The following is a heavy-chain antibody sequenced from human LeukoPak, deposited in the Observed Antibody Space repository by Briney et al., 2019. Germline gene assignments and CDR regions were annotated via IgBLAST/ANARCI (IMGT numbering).Heavy chain of an antibody. D-gene: IGHD3-22*01. J-gene: IGHJ5*02. CDR2: INPSGGST. Sequence: ASVKVSCKASGYTFTSYYMHWVRQAPGQGLEWMGIINPSGGSTSYAQKFQGRVTMTRDTSASTAYMELSSLRSEDTAVYYCARFTMRASTYSYWFDPWGQGTLVTVSS. CDR1: GYTFTSYY. V-gene: IGHV1-46*01. CDR3: ARFTMRASTYSYWFDP.